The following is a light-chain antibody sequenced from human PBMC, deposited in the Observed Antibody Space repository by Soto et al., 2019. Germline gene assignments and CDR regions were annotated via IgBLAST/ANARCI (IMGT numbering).Light chain of an antibody. CDR1: QSVSSSY. Sequence: EIVLTQSPGTLSLSRGERATLSCSASQSVSSSYLAWYQQKPGQAPRLLIYGASSRATGIPDRFSGSGSGTDFTLTISRLEPEDFAVYSCQQYGGSPPTFGQGTKVDI. V-gene: IGKV3-20*01. CDR2: GAS. CDR3: QQYGGSPPT. J-gene: IGKJ1*01.